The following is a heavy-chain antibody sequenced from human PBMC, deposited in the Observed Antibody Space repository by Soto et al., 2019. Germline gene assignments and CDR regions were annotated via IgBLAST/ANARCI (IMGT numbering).Heavy chain of an antibody. V-gene: IGHV1-18*01. J-gene: IGHJ4*02. D-gene: IGHD6-13*01. CDR3: ARDRIGDSSSDY. Sequence: GASVTVSCKASVYTFTSYGISWVRQAPGQGLEWMGWISAYNGNTNYAQKLQGRVTMTTDTSTSTAYMELRSLRSDDTAVYYCARDRIGDSSSDYWGQGTLVTVSS. CDR2: ISAYNGNT. CDR1: VYTFTSYG.